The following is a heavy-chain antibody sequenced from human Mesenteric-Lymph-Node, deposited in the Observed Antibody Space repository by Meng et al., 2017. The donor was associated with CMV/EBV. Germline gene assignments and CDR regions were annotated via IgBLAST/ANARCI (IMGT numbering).Heavy chain of an antibody. CDR2: IIPILGIA. J-gene: IGHJ4*02. CDR1: GYTFTSYG. V-gene: IGHV1-69*10. CDR3: ARTGSSSEGADY. Sequence: SVKVSCKASGYTFTSYGISWVRQAPGQGLEWMGGIIPILGIANYAQKFQGRVTITADKSTSTAYMELSSLRSEDTAVYYCARTGSSSEGADYWGQGTLVTVSS. D-gene: IGHD6-6*01.